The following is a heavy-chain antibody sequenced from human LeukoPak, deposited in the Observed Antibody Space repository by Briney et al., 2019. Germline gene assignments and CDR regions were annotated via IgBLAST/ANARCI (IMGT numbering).Heavy chain of an antibody. V-gene: IGHV3-30*04. J-gene: IGHJ3*02. CDR3: AKGQNYYDSSAFDI. CDR1: GFTFSSYS. Sequence: GGSLRLSCVASGFTFSSYSMHWVRQAPGKGLEWVAVMSHDGINKYCADSVRGRFTISRDNSKNTLYLQMSSLRAEDTAVYYCAKGQNYYDSSAFDIWGQGTMVTVSS. CDR2: MSHDGINK. D-gene: IGHD3-22*01.